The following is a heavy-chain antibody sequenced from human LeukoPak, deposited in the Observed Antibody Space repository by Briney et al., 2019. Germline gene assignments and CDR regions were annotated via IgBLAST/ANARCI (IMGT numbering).Heavy chain of an antibody. CDR2: IRYDGTTE. D-gene: IGHD6-19*01. Sequence: GGSLRLSCAASGFTLTDYNMHWGRQAPGKGLEYVEFIRYDGTTEYYADSVKGRFTMSRDKSKNTLYLQMNSLGREDTAVYYCARGAAVAVELWGQGTLVTVSS. V-gene: IGHV3-30*02. CDR1: GFTLTDYN. J-gene: IGHJ4*02. CDR3: ARGAAVAVEL.